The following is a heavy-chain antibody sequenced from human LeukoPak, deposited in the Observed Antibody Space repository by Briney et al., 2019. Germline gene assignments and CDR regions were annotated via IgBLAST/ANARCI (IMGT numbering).Heavy chain of an antibody. J-gene: IGHJ5*02. CDR2: IYYSGST. Sequence: SETLSLTCTVSGGSLSSYYWSWIRQPPGKGREWIGYIYYSGSTNYNPSLKSRVTVSVDTSKNQFSLRLSSVTAADTAVYYCARASRGFGELYRPYNWFDPWGQGTLVTVSS. CDR3: ARASRGFGELYRPYNWFDP. CDR1: GGSLSSYY. V-gene: IGHV4-59*01. D-gene: IGHD3-10*01.